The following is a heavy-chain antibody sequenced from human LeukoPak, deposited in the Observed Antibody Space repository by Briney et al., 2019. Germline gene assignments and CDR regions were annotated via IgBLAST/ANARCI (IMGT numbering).Heavy chain of an antibody. CDR2: ISAYNGNT. Sequence: GASVKVSCKASGYTFTSYGISWVRQAPGQGLEWMGWISAYNGNTNYAQKFQGRVTMTTDTSTSTAYMELRSLRSDDTAVYYCARDPLRRSWGPDYFDYWGQGTLVTVSS. D-gene: IGHD6-6*01. CDR1: GYTFTSYG. CDR3: ARDPLRRSWGPDYFDY. J-gene: IGHJ4*02. V-gene: IGHV1-18*01.